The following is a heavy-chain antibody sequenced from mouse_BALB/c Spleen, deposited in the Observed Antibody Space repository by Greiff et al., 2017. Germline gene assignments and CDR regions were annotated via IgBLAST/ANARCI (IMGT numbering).Heavy chain of an antibody. CDR2: IDPENGDT. V-gene: IGHV14-4*02. CDR1: GFNIKDYY. CDR3: NANYGSPFAY. J-gene: IGHJ3*01. D-gene: IGHD1-1*01. Sequence: EVQLQQSGAELVRSGASVKLSCTASGFNIKDYYMHWVKQRPEQGLEWIGWIDPENGDTEYAPKFQGKATMTADTSSNTAYLQLSSLTSEDTAVYYCNANYGSPFAYWGQGTLVTVSA.